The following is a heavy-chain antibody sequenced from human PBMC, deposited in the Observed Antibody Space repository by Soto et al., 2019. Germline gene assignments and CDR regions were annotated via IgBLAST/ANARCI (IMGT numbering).Heavy chain of an antibody. CDR2: ISSSSSYT. Sequence: QAQLVESGGGLVKPGGSLRLSCAASGFTFSDYYMSWIRQAPGKGLEWVSYISSSSSYTNYADSVKGRFTISRDNAKNSLYLQMNSLRAEDTAVYYCARVFRGYKYYFDYWGQGTLVTVSS. J-gene: IGHJ4*02. CDR3: ARVFRGYKYYFDY. V-gene: IGHV3-11*06. CDR1: GFTFSDYY. D-gene: IGHD3-10*01.